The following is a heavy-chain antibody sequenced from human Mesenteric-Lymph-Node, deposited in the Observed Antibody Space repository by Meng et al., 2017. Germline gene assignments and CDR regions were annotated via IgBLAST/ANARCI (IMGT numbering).Heavy chain of an antibody. CDR2: MNPNSGNT. J-gene: IGHJ1*01. CDR1: GYTFTSYD. D-gene: IGHD1-26*01. Sequence: ASVKVSCKASGYTFTSYDINWVRQATGQGLEWMGWMNPNSGNTGYAQKFQGRVTMTRNTSISTAYMELSSLRSEETAVYYCAREGEDSGSYFKHWGQGTLVTVSS. CDR3: AREGEDSGSYFKH. V-gene: IGHV1-8*01.